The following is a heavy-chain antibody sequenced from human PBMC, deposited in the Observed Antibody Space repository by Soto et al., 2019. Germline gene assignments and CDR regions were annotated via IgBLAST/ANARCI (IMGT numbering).Heavy chain of an antibody. CDR2: VSFDGSNK. Sequence: QVQLVESGGGVVQPGRSLRLSCAASGFTFSTHAMHWVRQAPGKGLECVAIVSFDGSNKYYADSVKGRFTISRDNSKNTLYLQMSGLTPEDTAFYYCARDQTGITTAGGGRIDHWGQGTRSPSPQ. D-gene: IGHD6-13*01. J-gene: IGHJ4*02. CDR1: GFTFSTHA. V-gene: IGHV3-30-3*01. CDR3: ARDQTGITTAGGGRIDH.